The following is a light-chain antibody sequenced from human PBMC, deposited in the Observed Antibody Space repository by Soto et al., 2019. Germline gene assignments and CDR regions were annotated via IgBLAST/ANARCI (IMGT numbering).Light chain of an antibody. Sequence: QSALTQPASVSGSPGQSITISCTGTSSDIGGYNYVSWYQQHPGKAPKVMIYEVSNRPSGVSNRFSGSKSGNTASLTISGLQAEDEADYYCSSFTSSDSFYVFATGTKVTL. CDR3: SSFTSSDSFYV. V-gene: IGLV2-14*01. J-gene: IGLJ1*01. CDR2: EVS. CDR1: SSDIGGYNY.